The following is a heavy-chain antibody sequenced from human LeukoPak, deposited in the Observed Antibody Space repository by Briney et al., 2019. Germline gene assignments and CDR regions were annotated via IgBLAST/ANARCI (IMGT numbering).Heavy chain of an antibody. J-gene: IGHJ4*02. CDR3: ARGKYVVPAAMFDY. CDR2: IKQDGSEK. V-gene: IGHV3-7*01. D-gene: IGHD2-2*01. CDR1: GFTFSSYW. Sequence: PGGSLRLSCAASGFTFSSYWMSWVHQARGKGLEWVANIKQDGSEKYYVDSVKGRFTISRDNAKNPLYLQMNSLRAEDTAVYYCARGKYVVPAAMFDYWGQGTLVTVSS.